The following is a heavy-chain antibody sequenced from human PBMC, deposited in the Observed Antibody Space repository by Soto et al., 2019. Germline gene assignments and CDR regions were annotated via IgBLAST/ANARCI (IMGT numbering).Heavy chain of an antibody. D-gene: IGHD6-13*01. V-gene: IGHV1-46*01. Sequence: QVQLVQSGAEAKKPGASVKVSCKASGYTFTSYYMHWVRQAPGQGLEWMGIINPSGGSTSYAQKFQGRVTMTRDTSTSTVYMELSSLRSEDTAVYYCAREGSSSWYGDNWFDPWGQGTLVTVSS. J-gene: IGHJ5*02. CDR1: GYTFTSYY. CDR2: INPSGGST. CDR3: AREGSSSWYGDNWFDP.